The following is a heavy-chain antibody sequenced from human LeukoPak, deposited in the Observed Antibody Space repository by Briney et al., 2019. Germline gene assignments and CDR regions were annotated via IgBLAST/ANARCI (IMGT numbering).Heavy chain of an antibody. CDR3: ARRYNWNDSPDY. Sequence: GASVKVSCKASGYTFTSYDINWVRQATGQGLEWMGWMNPNSGNTGYAQKFQGRVTMTRNTSISTAYMELSSLRSEDTAVYYCARRYNWNDSPDYWGQGTLVTVSS. J-gene: IGHJ4*02. CDR2: MNPNSGNT. V-gene: IGHV1-8*01. CDR1: GYTFTSYD. D-gene: IGHD1-1*01.